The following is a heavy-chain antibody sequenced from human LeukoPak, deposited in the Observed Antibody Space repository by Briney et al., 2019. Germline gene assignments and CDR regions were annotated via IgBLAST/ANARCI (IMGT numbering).Heavy chain of an antibody. CDR1: GFTFNTYA. Sequence: PGGSLRLSCVASGFTFNTYALSWVRQAPGKGLEWVSTITNTGSTTYYADSVRGRFTISRDNSRNTLYLQMNSLRAEDTAVYHCAKTDNYHYMHVWGKGTTVTVSS. CDR3: AKTDNYHYMHV. CDR2: ITNTGSTT. J-gene: IGHJ6*03. V-gene: IGHV3-23*05.